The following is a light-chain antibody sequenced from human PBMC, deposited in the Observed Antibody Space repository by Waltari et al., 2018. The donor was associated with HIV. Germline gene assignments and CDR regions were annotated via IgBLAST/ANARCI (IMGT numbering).Light chain of an antibody. CDR2: ASS. J-gene: IGKJ4*01. Sequence: IQLTQSPPSLSASVGDRVTITCRASQDIKTRLAWYQQKPGKAPNLVIYASSRLQSGVPSRFSGSGSGTFFTLTIDDFQTDDSATYYCQHGSDFPLSFGGGTKVEI. V-gene: IGKV1-12*01. CDR1: QDIKTR. CDR3: QHGSDFPLS.